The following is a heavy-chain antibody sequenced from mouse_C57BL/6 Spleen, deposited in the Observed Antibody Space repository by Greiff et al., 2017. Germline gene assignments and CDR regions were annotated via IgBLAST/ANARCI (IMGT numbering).Heavy chain of an antibody. V-gene: IGHV1-82*01. CDR1: GYAFSSSW. CDR2: IYPGDGDT. J-gene: IGHJ3*01. D-gene: IGHD1-1*01. Sequence: QVQLQQSGPELVKPGASVKISCKASGYAFSSSWMNWVKQRPGKGLEWIGRIYPGDGDTNYNGKFKGKATLTADKSSSTAYMQLSSLTSEDSAVYFCARPLYYDGGAWFAYWGQGTLVTVSA. CDR3: ARPLYYDGGAWFAY.